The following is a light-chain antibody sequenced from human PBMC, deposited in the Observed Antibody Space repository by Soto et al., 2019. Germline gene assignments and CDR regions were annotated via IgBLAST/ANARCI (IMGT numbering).Light chain of an antibody. CDR2: LGS. Sequence: DIVMTQSPLSLPVTPGEPASISCRSSQSLLHSNGYNYLDWYLQKPGQSPQLLIYLGSNRSSGVPDRFSGSGSGTDFTLKISRVEAEDVGVYYCQHMRTFGQGTKVDIK. V-gene: IGKV2-28*01. J-gene: IGKJ1*01. CDR1: QSLLHSNGYNY. CDR3: QHMRT.